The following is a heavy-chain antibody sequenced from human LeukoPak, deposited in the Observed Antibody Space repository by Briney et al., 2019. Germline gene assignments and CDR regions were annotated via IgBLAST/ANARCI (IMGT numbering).Heavy chain of an antibody. Sequence: GGTLRLSCAASGFTFSSYGMHCVRQAPGKGLEWVSGISGSGDRTYYADSVKGRFTISRDNAKNTLYLQMNSLRAEDTAVYYCARPKLTYYYDSFGAFDIWGQGTMVTVSS. D-gene: IGHD3-22*01. CDR2: ISGSGDRT. CDR3: ARPKLTYYYDSFGAFDI. CDR1: GFTFSSYG. J-gene: IGHJ3*02. V-gene: IGHV3-23*01.